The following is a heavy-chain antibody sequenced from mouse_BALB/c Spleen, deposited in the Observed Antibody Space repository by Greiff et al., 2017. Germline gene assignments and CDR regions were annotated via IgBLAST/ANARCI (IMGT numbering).Heavy chain of an antibody. Sequence: EVKLMESGPELVKPGASVKMSCKASGYTFTSYVMHWVKQKPGQGLEWIGYINPYNDGTKYNEKFKGKATLTSDKSSSTAYMELSSLTSEDSAVYYCASNHYYGSSLFAYWGQGTLVTVSA. V-gene: IGHV1-14*01. CDR1: GYTFTSYV. J-gene: IGHJ3*01. CDR2: INPYNDGT. CDR3: ASNHYYGSSLFAY. D-gene: IGHD1-1*01.